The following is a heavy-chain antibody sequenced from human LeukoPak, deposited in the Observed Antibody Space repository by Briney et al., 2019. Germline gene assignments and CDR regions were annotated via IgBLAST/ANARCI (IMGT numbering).Heavy chain of an antibody. CDR1: GGSICSYY. CDR3: ARGDDYNVGYFDY. V-gene: IGHV4-59*01. Sequence: PSETLSLTCTVSGGSICSYYWSWIRQPPGKGLEWIGYFYYSGGTNYTPSLKSRVTISVDPSKNHFSLGLSSVNAADTAVYYCARGDDYNVGYFDYWGQGTLVTDCS. J-gene: IGHJ4*02. CDR2: FYYSGGT. D-gene: IGHD5-24*01.